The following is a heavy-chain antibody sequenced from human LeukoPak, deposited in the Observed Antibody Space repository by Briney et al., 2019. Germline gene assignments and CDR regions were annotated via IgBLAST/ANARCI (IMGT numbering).Heavy chain of an antibody. CDR2: IYTSGST. CDR3: TGITIFGVVITYFDY. D-gene: IGHD3-3*01. V-gene: IGHV4-61*02. Sequence: SETLSLTCTVSGGSISSGSYYWSWIRQPAGKGLEWIGCIYTSGSTNYNPSLKSRVTISVDTSKNQFSLKLSSVTAADTAVYYCTGITIFGVVITYFDYWGQGTLVTVSS. CDR1: GGSISSGSYY. J-gene: IGHJ4*02.